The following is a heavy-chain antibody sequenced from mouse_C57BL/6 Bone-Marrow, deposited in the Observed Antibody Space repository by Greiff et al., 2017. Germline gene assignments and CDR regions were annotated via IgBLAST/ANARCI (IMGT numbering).Heavy chain of an antibody. V-gene: IGHV1-81*01. CDR3: ANYDAYYYAMDY. CDR1: GYTFTSYG. Sequence: QVQLQQSGAELARPGASVKLSCKASGYTFTSYGLSWVKQRTGQGLEWIGEIYPRSGNTYYNEKFKGKATLTADKSSSTAYMELRSLTSEDSAVYFCANYDAYYYAMDYWGQGTSVTVSS. D-gene: IGHD2-4*01. J-gene: IGHJ4*01. CDR2: IYPRSGNT.